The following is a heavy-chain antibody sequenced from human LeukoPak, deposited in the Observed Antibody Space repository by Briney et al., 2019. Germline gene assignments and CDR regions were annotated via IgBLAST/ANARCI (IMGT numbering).Heavy chain of an antibody. CDR3: ARWPYSGSSRFFDY. J-gene: IGHJ4*02. Sequence: SETLSLTCTVSGGSISSYYWSWIRQSPGKGLEWIGYIYYSGSTNYNPSLKSRVTISVDTSKNQFSLKLSSVTAADTAVYYCARWPYSGSSRFFDYWGQGTLVTVSS. CDR1: GGSISSYY. D-gene: IGHD1-26*01. V-gene: IGHV4-59*08. CDR2: IYYSGST.